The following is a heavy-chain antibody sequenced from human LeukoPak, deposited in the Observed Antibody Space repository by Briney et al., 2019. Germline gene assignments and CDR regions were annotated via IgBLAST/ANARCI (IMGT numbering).Heavy chain of an antibody. CDR1: GYTFTSYD. Sequence: ASVKVSCKASGYTFTSYDINWVRQATGQGLEWMGWMNPNSGNTGYAQKFQGRVTMTRNTSISTAYMEPSSLRSEDTAVYYCARGEYDILTSDYWGQGTLVTVSS. CDR3: ARGEYDILTSDY. V-gene: IGHV1-8*01. CDR2: MNPNSGNT. J-gene: IGHJ4*02. D-gene: IGHD3-9*01.